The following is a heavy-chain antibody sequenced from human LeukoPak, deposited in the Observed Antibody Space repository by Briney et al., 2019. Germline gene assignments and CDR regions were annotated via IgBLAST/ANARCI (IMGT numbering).Heavy chain of an antibody. CDR2: INTDRTVT. CDR1: GFTFSKYW. V-gene: IGHV3-74*01. CDR3: ATKQWMAPPPDS. J-gene: IGHJ4*02. D-gene: IGHD6-19*01. Sequence: PGGSLRLSCAASGFTFSKYWMLWVRQAPGKGLESVSRINTDRTVTTYADSVKCRFTVSRDNANNTIFLQMNSVRDEDTAVYYCATKQWMAPPPDSWGQGTPVTVSS.